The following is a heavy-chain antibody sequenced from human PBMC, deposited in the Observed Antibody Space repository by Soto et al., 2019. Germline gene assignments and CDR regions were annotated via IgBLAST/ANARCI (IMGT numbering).Heavy chain of an antibody. V-gene: IGHV4-31*03. CDR1: GGSISSGGYY. CDR3: AREGGGGVFDP. CDR2: IYYSGST. J-gene: IGHJ5*02. D-gene: IGHD1-26*01. Sequence: QVQLQESGPGLVKPSQTLSLTCTVSGGSISSGGYYWSWIRQHPGKGLEWIGYIYYSGSTYYNPSLKGRVTLSVDTSKNQFSLKLSSVPAADTAVYYCAREGGGGVFDPWGQGTLVTVSS.